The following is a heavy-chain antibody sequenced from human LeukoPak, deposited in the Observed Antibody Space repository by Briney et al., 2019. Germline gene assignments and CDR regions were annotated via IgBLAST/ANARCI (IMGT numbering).Heavy chain of an antibody. D-gene: IGHD3-22*01. CDR3: ARNSPDSSDYYISYYCYMDV. J-gene: IGHJ6*03. Sequence: ASVKVSCKASGYTFTSYYMHWVRQAPGQGLEWMGIINPSGGSTSYAQKFQGRVTMTRDMSTSTVYMELSSLRSEDTAVYYCARNSPDSSDYYISYYCYMDVWGKGTTVTVSS. V-gene: IGHV1-46*01. CDR2: INPSGGST. CDR1: GYTFTSYY.